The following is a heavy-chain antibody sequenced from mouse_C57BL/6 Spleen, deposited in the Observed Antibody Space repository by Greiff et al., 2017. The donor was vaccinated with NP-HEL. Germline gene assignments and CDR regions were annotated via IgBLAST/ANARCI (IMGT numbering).Heavy chain of an antibody. CDR2: ISYDGSN. D-gene: IGHD1-1*01. J-gene: IGHJ4*01. Sequence: EVQLQESGPGLVKPSQSLSLTCSVTGYSITSGYYWNWIRQFPGNKLEWMGYISYDGSNNYNPSLKNRISITRDTSKNQFFLKLNSVTTEDTATYYCARDYYGKRIYDYWGQGTSVTVSS. CDR1: GYSITSGYY. CDR3: ARDYYGKRIYDY. V-gene: IGHV3-6*01.